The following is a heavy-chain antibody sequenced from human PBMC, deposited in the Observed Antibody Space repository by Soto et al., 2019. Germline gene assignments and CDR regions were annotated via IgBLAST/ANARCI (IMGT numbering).Heavy chain of an antibody. J-gene: IGHJ4*02. CDR3: AARAGEWFNYFDY. CDR2: IFRSGST. CDR1: GRSIKSNTYY. Sequence: SVTRSLTCTVSGRSIKSNTYYLACFHQPPGQGLEWIGSIFRSGSTYYNPSLKSRVTISVDTSKNQFSLELTSVTAADTAVYYCAARAGEWFNYFDYWGPGTLLTVST. D-gene: IGHD3-3*01. V-gene: IGHV4-39*01.